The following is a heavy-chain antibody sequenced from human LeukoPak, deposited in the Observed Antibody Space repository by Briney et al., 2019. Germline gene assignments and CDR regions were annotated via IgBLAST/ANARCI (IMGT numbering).Heavy chain of an antibody. J-gene: IGHJ4*02. Sequence: GGSLRLSCAASGFTFSSYAMSWVRQAPGKGLEWVSTISHSGYSTYYADSVKGRFTISGDSSKNTLYLQMNSLRADDTAVYYCAKIMAQYCSGGSCNEIDYWGQGTLVTVSS. CDR3: AKIMAQYCSGGSCNEIDY. D-gene: IGHD2-15*01. CDR1: GFTFSSYA. V-gene: IGHV3-23*01. CDR2: ISHSGYST.